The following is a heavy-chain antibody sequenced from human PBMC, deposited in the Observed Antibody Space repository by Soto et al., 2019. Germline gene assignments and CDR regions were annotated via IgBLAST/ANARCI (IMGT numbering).Heavy chain of an antibody. D-gene: IGHD3-22*01. CDR1: GYTFNNHY. V-gene: IGHV1-46*02. CDR2: IHPSYGDT. J-gene: IGHJ6*02. Sequence: QVQLVQSGTEVKEPGASVKVSCKASGYTFNNHYIHWVRQAPGQGLEWMGRIHPSYGDTTFAQRFRGRVTLTRDTSSTTVYMELTSLTSADTAVYYCANRLSSDMDVWGQGTTVTVSS. CDR3: ANRLSSDMDV.